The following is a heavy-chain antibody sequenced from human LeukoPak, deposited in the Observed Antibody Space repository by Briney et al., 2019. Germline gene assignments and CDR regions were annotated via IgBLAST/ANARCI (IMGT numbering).Heavy chain of an antibody. V-gene: IGHV4-4*07. D-gene: IGHD3-22*01. J-gene: IGHJ3*02. CDR2: IYSSGST. CDR1: GGSITTYY. CDR3: ARDLLHRGYAFDI. Sequence: SETLSLTCTVSGGSITTYYWSWIRQPAGKGLEWIGRIYSSGSTNYNPSLKSRVTISADTSKNQFSLKLSSVTAADTAVYYCARDLLHRGYAFDIWGRGTMVTVSS.